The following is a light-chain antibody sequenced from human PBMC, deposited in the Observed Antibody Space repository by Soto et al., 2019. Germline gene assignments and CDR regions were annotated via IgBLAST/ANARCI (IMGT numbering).Light chain of an antibody. J-gene: IGLJ1*01. Sequence: QSVLTQPASVSGSPGQSITISCTGTSSDVGGYNYVSWYQQHPGKAPNLMIYDVSNRTSGVSNRFSGSKSGNTASLTISGLQAEDEADYYCSSYTSSSSLWVFGTGTKLTVL. CDR3: SSYTSSSSLWV. CDR1: SSDVGGYNY. CDR2: DVS. V-gene: IGLV2-14*01.